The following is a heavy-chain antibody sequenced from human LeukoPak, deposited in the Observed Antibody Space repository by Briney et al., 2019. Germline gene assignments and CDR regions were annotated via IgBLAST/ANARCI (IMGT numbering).Heavy chain of an antibody. CDR3: ARGNGAFDI. V-gene: IGHV4-30-2*01. Sequence: SETLSLTCAVSGGSISSGGYFWSWIRQPPGKGLEWIGYIYHSGSTYYNPSLKSRVTISVDRSKNQFSLKLSSVTAADTAVYYCARGNGAFDIWGQGTMVTVSS. J-gene: IGHJ3*02. D-gene: IGHD2-8*01. CDR2: IYHSGST. CDR1: GGSISSGGYF.